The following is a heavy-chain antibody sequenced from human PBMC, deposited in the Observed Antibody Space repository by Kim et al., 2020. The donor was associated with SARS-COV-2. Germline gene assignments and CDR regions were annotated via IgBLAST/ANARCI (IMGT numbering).Heavy chain of an antibody. Sequence: GGSLRLSCAASGFVFSNYWMTWVRQAPGKGLEWVANIKKDGNEKFYVDSVRGRFTISRDNAKRSVFLQLNSLGHEDTGVYYCVRDGGGTVAVTGPPSYYYGLDVWGQGTTVTVSS. CDR3: VRDGGGTVAVTGPPSYYYGLDV. CDR2: IKKDGNEK. V-gene: IGHV3-7*01. CDR1: GFVFSNYW. D-gene: IGHD6-19*01. J-gene: IGHJ6*02.